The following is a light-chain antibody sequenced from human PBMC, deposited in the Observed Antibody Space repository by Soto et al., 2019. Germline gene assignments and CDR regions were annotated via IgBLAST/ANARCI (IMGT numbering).Light chain of an antibody. J-gene: IGKJ1*01. CDR1: ETVSTN. CDR2: AAS. V-gene: IGKV3-15*01. Sequence: ERVVTQYPATLSVSPGEGATLSCRASETVSTNLAWYQQKPGQAPRLLIYAASTRATGVPARFSGSGSGTEFTLTISSLQSEDVAAYYCQQYENWPWTFGQGTKVDI. CDR3: QQYENWPWT.